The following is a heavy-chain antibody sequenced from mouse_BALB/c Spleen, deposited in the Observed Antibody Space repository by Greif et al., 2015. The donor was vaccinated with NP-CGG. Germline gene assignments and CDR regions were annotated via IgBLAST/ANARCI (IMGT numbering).Heavy chain of an antibody. J-gene: IGHJ2*01. CDR2: IDPANGNT. CDR1: GFNTKDTY. V-gene: IGHV14-3*02. CDR3: AGTYFDY. D-gene: IGHD3-3*01. Sequence: EVQLQQSGAELVKPGASVKLSCTASGFNTKDTYMHWVKQRPEQGLEWIGRIDPANGNTKYDPKFQGKATITADTSSNTAYLQLSSLTSEDTAVYYCAGTYFDYWGQGTTLTVSS.